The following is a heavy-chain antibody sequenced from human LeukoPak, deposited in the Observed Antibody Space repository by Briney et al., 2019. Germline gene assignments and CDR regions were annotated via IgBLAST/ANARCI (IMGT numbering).Heavy chain of an antibody. D-gene: IGHD3-22*01. CDR3: ARDYNYDSGASVDY. J-gene: IGHJ4*02. V-gene: IGHV3-21*05. CDR2: ISSSSSFI. Sequence: TGGSLRLSCAASGFRFVSYSMNWVRQAPGRGLEWISYISSSSSFIHYADSVKGRFTISRDNAKNSLYLQMNSLTDEDAAVYYCARDYNYDSGASVDYWGQGTLVAVSS. CDR1: GFRFVSYS.